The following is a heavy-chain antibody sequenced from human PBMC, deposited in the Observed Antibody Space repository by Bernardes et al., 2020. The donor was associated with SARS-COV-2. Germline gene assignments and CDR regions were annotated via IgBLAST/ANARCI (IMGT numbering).Heavy chain of an antibody. J-gene: IGHJ4*02. V-gene: IGHV3-74*01. CDR3: ARVSPAGTTFDY. CDR1: GFTFSSHW. CDR2: INHDGGTT. D-gene: IGHD6-13*01. Sequence: GVSLRISCAASGFTFSSHWMHWVRQAPGKGLVWVSRINHDGGTTTYADSVKGRFTISRDNAKNTLFLQMNSLRAEDMAVYYCARVSPAGTTFDYWGQGTLVTDTS.